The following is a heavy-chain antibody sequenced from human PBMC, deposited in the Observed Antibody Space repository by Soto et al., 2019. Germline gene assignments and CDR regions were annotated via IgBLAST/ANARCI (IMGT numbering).Heavy chain of an antibody. D-gene: IGHD3-10*01. CDR2: INPGSRDT. V-gene: IGHV1-3*01. CDR1: GYSFMTYG. Sequence: GASVKVSCKASGYSFMTYGMRWVRQAPGQRLEWMGWINPGSRDTKYSEKFQGRVAITRDTSASTVYMELSSLTSEDTASYYCARIRLLWFGEPAYWGQGTQVTSPQ. CDR3: ARIRLLWFGEPAY. J-gene: IGHJ4*02.